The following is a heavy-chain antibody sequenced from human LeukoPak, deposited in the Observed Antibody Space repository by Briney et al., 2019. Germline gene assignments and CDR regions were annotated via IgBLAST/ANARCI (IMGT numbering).Heavy chain of an antibody. J-gene: IGHJ3*02. V-gene: IGHV1-3*01. CDR1: GYTFTSYA. CDR3: ARVRVYSRSYAFDI. D-gene: IGHD1-26*01. CDR2: INADNGST. Sequence: GASVKVSCKASGYTFTSYALHWVRQAPGQRLEWMGWINADNGSTKYLQKFQGRVTITRDSSASTAYMELSSLRSEDTAVYYCARVRVYSRSYAFDIRGQGTMVTVSS.